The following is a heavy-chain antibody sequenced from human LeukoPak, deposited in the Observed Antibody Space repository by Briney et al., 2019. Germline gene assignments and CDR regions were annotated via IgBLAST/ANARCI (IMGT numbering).Heavy chain of an antibody. CDR2: LSGSGANT. CDR1: GFTFSSYA. D-gene: IGHD2-15*01. V-gene: IGHV3-23*01. Sequence: GGSLRLSCAASGFTFSSYAMSWVRQAPGKGLEWVSALSGSGANTYYADSVKGRFTISRDNSKNTLYLQVNSLRAEDTAVYYCAKGVGCSSGTCYSGHGMDVWGQGTTVTVSS. CDR3: AKGVGCSSGTCYSGHGMDV. J-gene: IGHJ6*02.